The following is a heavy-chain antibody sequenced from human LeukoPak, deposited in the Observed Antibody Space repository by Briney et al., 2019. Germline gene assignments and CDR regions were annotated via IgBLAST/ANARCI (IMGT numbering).Heavy chain of an antibody. CDR1: GGSISSDSYY. CDR2: IFYSGST. CDR3: ARLGYRAADGTR. Sequence: PSETLCLTCTVSGGSISSDSYYWGWIRQPPGKGLEWIGSIFYSGSTYYNPSLKSRVTISVDTPRNQFSLRLSSVTAADTAVFYCARLGYRAADGTRWGQGILVTVSS. V-gene: IGHV4-39*01. D-gene: IGHD6-13*01. J-gene: IGHJ4*02.